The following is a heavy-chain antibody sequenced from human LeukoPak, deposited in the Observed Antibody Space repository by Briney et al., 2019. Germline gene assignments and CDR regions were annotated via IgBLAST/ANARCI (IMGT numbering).Heavy chain of an antibody. Sequence: KVSCKASGGTFSSYAISWVRQAPGQGLEWMGGIIPIFGTANYAQKFQGRVTITADKSTSTAYMELSSLRSEDTAVYYRARVPDFDYYYYGMDVWGKGTTVTVSS. CDR3: ARVPDFDYYYYGMDV. J-gene: IGHJ6*04. CDR2: IIPIFGTA. CDR1: GGTFSSYA. D-gene: IGHD2-21*02. V-gene: IGHV1-69*06.